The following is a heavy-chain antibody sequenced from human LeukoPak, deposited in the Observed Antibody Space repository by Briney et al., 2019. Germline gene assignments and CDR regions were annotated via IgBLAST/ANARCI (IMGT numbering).Heavy chain of an antibody. CDR3: ARDRGSDDPIDY. CDR2: IWHDGRNK. V-gene: IGHV3-33*01. Sequence: GRSLRLSCAASGFTFNKYGMHWVRQAPGKGLEWVAVIWHDGRNKYYADSVKSRFTVSRDNSKNTLYLQMSSLRAEDTAVYYCARDRGSDDPIDYWGQGTPVTVSS. J-gene: IGHJ4*02. CDR1: GFTFNKYG. D-gene: IGHD2-15*01.